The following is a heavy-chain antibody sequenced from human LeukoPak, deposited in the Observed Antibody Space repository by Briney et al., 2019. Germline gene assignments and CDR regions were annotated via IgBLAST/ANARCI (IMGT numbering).Heavy chain of an antibody. V-gene: IGHV3-21*01. CDR3: ARGSVTTGPFGMDV. CDR1: GFTFSSYS. Sequence: GGSLRLSCAASGFTFSSYSMNWVRQAPGKGLEWVSSISSSSSYIYYADSVKGRFTISRDNAKNSLYLQMNSLRAEDTAVYYCARGSVTTGPFGMDVWGQGTTVTVSS. CDR2: ISSSSSYI. D-gene: IGHD5-18*01. J-gene: IGHJ6*02.